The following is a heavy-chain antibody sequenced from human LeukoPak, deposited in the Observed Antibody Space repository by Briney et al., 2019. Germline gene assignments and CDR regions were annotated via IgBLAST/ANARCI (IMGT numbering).Heavy chain of an antibody. V-gene: IGHV3-43*02. J-gene: IGHJ4*02. D-gene: IGHD6-19*01. CDR2: ISGDGGAT. CDR1: GFTFDDYA. Sequence: GGSLRLSCAASGFTFDDYAMHWVLQRPGKGLEWVSLISGDGGATYYADSVKGRFTISRDNSKNSLYLQMNGLRSEDTALYYCAKGRQWLVDYWGQGTLVTVSS. CDR3: AKGRQWLVDY.